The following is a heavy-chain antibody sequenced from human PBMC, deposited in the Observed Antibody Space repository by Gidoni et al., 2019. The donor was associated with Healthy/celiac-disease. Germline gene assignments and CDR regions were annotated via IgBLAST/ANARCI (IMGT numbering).Heavy chain of an antibody. D-gene: IGHD2-2*02. Sequence: VQLVQSGAEVKKPGESLKISCKGSGYSFTSYWTGWVRQIPGKGLEWMGIIFPGDSDTGYSPSFQGQVTISADKSISTAYLQWSSLKASDTAMYYCARQIVVVPAAIRETYYYYGMDVWGQGTTVTVSS. CDR1: GYSFTSYW. V-gene: IGHV5-51*01. J-gene: IGHJ6*02. CDR3: ARQIVVVPAAIRETYYYYGMDV. CDR2: IFPGDSDT.